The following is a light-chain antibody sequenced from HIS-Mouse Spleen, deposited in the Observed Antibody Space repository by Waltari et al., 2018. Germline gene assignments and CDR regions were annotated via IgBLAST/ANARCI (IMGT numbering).Light chain of an antibody. CDR3: QSYDSSNSWV. J-gene: IGLJ3*02. Sequence: NFMLTQPHSVSESPGKTVTISCTGSSGSIASNSVHWYQQRPCSAPTTVIYEDNQRPSGVPDRFSGSIDSSSNSASLTISGLKTEDEADYYCQSYDSSNSWVFGGGTKLTVL. CDR2: EDN. V-gene: IGLV6-57*02. CDR1: SGSIASNS.